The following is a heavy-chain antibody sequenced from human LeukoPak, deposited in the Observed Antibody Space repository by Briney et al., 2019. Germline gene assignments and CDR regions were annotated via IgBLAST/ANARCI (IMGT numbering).Heavy chain of an antibody. D-gene: IGHD2-8*01. V-gene: IGHV3-7*03. CDR2: VNRDGSET. CDR3: VRNNAMDV. Sequence: AGGSLRLSCAASGFTLSNHWMTWVRQVPGRGPEWVANVNRDGSETYYLDSVKGRFTISRDNAKSSLNLQMNSLRAEDTALYYCVRNNAMDVWGQGTAVIVSS. CDR1: GFTLSNHW. J-gene: IGHJ6*02.